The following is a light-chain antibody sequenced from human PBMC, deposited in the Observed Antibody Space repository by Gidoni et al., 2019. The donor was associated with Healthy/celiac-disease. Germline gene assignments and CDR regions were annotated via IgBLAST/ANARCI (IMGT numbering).Light chain of an antibody. V-gene: IGKV3-20*01. J-gene: IGKJ1*01. CDR3: QQYGSSPPWT. CDR1: QSVSSSY. Sequence: ETVLTQSPGTLSLSPCESATLYCRARQSVSSSYLAWYQQKPGQAPRLLIYGASSRANGIPDRFSGSGSGTDFTLTIIRLEPEDFAVYYCQQYGSSPPWTFGQGTKVEIK. CDR2: GAS.